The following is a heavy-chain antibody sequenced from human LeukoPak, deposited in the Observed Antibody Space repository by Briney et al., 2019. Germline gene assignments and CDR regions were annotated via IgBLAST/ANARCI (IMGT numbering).Heavy chain of an antibody. CDR1: GGSISSYY. Sequence: PSETLSLTRTVSGGSISSYYWSWIRQPPGKGLEWIGNIYYSGSTNYNPSLKSRVTISVDTSKNQFSLKLSSVTAADTAVYYCARGAYDSSGYHYYYYYMDVWGKGTTVTVSS. D-gene: IGHD3-22*01. J-gene: IGHJ6*03. V-gene: IGHV4-59*01. CDR2: IYYSGST. CDR3: ARGAYDSSGYHYYYYYMDV.